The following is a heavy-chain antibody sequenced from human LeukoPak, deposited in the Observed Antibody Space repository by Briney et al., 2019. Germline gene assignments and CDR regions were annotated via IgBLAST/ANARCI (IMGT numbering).Heavy chain of an antibody. CDR2: ISGSGGST. V-gene: IGHV3-23*01. J-gene: IGHJ4*02. CDR1: GFTFSNAW. Sequence: GGSLRLSCAASGFTFSNAWMSWVRQAPGKGLEWVSAISGSGGSTYYADSVKGRFTISRDNSKNTLYLQMNSLRAEDTAVYYCAKGMSRGSGWPFDYWGQGTLVTVSS. D-gene: IGHD6-19*01. CDR3: AKGMSRGSGWPFDY.